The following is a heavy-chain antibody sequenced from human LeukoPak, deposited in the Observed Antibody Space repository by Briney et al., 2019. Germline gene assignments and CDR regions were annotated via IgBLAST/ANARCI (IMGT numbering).Heavy chain of an antibody. CDR3: AKDLSSAITSALVLDV. V-gene: IGHV3-48*04. CDR1: GFTFSSYW. D-gene: IGHD3-22*01. CDR2: ISSSSSTI. Sequence: PGGSLRLSCAASGFTFSSYWMSWVRQAPGKGLEWVSYISSSSSTIYYADSVKGRFTISRDNAKNSLYLQMNSLRPEDTALYYCAKDLSSAITSALVLDVWGQGTTV. J-gene: IGHJ6*02.